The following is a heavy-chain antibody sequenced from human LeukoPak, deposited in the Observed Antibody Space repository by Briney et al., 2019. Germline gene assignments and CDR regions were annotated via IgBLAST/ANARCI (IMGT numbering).Heavy chain of an antibody. Sequence: GGSLRLSCVVSGFTFSSYGMHWVRQAPGKGLEWAAVISYDGSNKYYADSVKGRFTISRDNSKNTLYLQMNSLRAEDTAVYYCAKGDYYDSSGYYSHDFDCWGQGTLVTVSS. CDR2: ISYDGSNK. J-gene: IGHJ4*02. D-gene: IGHD3-22*01. V-gene: IGHV3-30*18. CDR3: AKGDYYDSSGYYSHDFDC. CDR1: GFTFSSYG.